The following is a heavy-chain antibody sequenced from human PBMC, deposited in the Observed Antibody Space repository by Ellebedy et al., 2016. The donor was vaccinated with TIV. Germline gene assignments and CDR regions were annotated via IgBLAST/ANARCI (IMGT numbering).Heavy chain of an antibody. CDR2: INWNGGST. V-gene: IGHV3-20*01. CDR1: GFTFDDYG. D-gene: IGHD6-13*01. J-gene: IGHJ2*01. Sequence: PGGSLRLSCAASGFTFDDYGMSWVRQAPGKGLEWVSGINWNGGSTGYADSVKGRFTISRDNAKNSLYLQMNGLRAEDTAFYHCARERAGYWYFDLWGRGTLVTVSS. CDR3: ARERAGYWYFDL.